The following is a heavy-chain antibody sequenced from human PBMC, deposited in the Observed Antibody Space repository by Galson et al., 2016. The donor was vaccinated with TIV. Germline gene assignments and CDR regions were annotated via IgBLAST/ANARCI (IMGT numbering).Heavy chain of an antibody. Sequence: LRLSCAASGFTLSDYGMNWVRQSPGKGLEWVSAITSSSKFIYYADSVKGRFSISRGNAKNSVYLQMDSLSVEDTAVYYCARGFYRLGYVGVYWGQGALVTVS. CDR1: GFTLSDYG. CDR3: ARGFYRLGYVGVY. D-gene: IGHD3-16*01. CDR2: ITSSSKFI. V-gene: IGHV3-21*01. J-gene: IGHJ4*02.